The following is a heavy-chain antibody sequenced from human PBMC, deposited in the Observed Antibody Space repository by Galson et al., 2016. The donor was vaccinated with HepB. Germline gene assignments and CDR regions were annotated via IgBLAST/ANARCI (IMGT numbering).Heavy chain of an antibody. V-gene: IGHV5-51*01. J-gene: IGHJ5*02. CDR3: ARHGYGDKWFDP. Sequence: PGKGLEWMGIIYPGDSDTRYSPSFQGHVTISVDKSISTAYLQWSSLKASDTAMYYCARHGYGDKWFDPWGQGTLVTISS. CDR2: IYPGDSDT. D-gene: IGHD4-17*01.